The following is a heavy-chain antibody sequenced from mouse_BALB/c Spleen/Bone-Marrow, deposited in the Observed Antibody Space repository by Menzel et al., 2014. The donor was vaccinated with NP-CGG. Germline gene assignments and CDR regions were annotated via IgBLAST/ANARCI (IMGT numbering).Heavy chain of an antibody. CDR1: GFTFSSFG. Sequence: EVMLVESGGGSAQPGGSRKLSCAASGFTFSSFGMHWVRQAPEKGLEWVAYISSGSSTIYYADTVKGRFTISRDNPKNTLFLQMTSLRSEDTAMYYCVRSYDSYAMAFWGQGTSVTVSS. V-gene: IGHV5-17*02. D-gene: IGHD2-10*02. CDR2: ISSGSSTI. J-gene: IGHJ4*01. CDR3: VRSYDSYAMAF.